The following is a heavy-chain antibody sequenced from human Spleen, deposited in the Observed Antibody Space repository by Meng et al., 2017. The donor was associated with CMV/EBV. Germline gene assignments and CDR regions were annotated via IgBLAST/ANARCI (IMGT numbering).Heavy chain of an antibody. V-gene: IGHV1-69*05. CDR1: GTFSTST. CDR3: AAEGNVSGEMLGAPFDY. D-gene: IGHD2-8*01. Sequence: GTFSTSTITWVRQAPGQGLEWMGGIIPIFGPAKYAQKVQGRVTITTDESTNTAYMELSSLRSEDTAVYYCAAEGNVSGEMLGAPFDYWGQGTLVTVSS. J-gene: IGHJ4*02. CDR2: IIPIFGPA.